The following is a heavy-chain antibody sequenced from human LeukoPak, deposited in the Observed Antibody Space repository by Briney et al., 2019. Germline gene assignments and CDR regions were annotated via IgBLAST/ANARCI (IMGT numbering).Heavy chain of an antibody. CDR1: GGSISSGAYY. Sequence: PSETQSLTCTVSGGSISSGAYYWSWLRQHPGTGLEWIGDIYYRGNTRYNPSLKSRVSLSVDTSRNLFYLTLTSVTAADTAVYYCAGYSGYLAAFDVWGQGTMVSFSS. D-gene: IGHD5-12*01. CDR3: AGYSGYLAAFDV. V-gene: IGHV4-31*03. J-gene: IGHJ3*01. CDR2: IYYRGNT.